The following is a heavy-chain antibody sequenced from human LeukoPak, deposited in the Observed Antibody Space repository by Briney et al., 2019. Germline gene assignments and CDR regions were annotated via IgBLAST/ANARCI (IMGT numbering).Heavy chain of an antibody. V-gene: IGHV3-21*01. D-gene: IGHD2-2*02. CDR2: ISSSSSYI. J-gene: IGHJ6*03. CDR1: GFTFSSYS. Sequence: PGGSLRLSCAASGFTFSSYSMNWVRQAPGKGLEWVSSISSSSSYIYYADSVKGRFTISRDNAKNSLYLQMNSLRAEDTAVYYCARGPIRPPNYYYYMDVWGKGTTVTVSS. CDR3: ARGPIRPPNYYYYMDV.